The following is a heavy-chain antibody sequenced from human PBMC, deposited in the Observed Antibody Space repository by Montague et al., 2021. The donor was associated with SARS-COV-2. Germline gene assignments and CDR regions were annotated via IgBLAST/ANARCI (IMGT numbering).Heavy chain of an antibody. CDR1: GDSVSSNSAA. CDR3: ARGLRRIIMIVDIRGFDY. CDR2: TYYRSKWYN. J-gene: IGHJ4*02. V-gene: IGHV6-1*01. D-gene: IGHD3-22*01. Sequence: CAISGDSVSSNSAAWNWIRQSPSRGLEWLGRTYYRSKWYNDHAXXXKXXXTINPDTSKNQFSLQLNSVTAEDTAVYYCARGLRRIIMIVDIRGFDYWGQGTLVTVSS.